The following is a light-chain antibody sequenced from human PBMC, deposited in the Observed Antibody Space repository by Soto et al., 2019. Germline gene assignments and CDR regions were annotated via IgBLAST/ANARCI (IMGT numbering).Light chain of an antibody. V-gene: IGLV2-14*01. J-gene: IGLJ1*01. CDR3: CSYASSTSYV. CDR2: DVT. CDR1: SSDVGGYNF. Sequence: QSALTQPASVSGSPGQSITISCTGTSSDVGGYNFVSWYQQYPGKAPKLMIHDVTSRPSGVSNRFPGSKSGTTASLTISGLQAEDEADYYCCSYASSTSYVFGTGTKSPS.